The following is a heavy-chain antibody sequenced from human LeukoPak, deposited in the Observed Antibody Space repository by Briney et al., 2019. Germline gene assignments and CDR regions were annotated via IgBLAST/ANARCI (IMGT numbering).Heavy chain of an antibody. Sequence: ASVKVSCKASGYTFTSYYMHWVRQAPGQGLEWMGIIDPSGGSTSYAQKFQGRVTMTKDTSTSTVYMELSSLRSEDTAVYYCATLDYDGSTFADYWGQGTLVTVSS. CDR3: ATLDYDGSTFADY. J-gene: IGHJ4*02. CDR2: IDPSGGST. D-gene: IGHD4-17*01. V-gene: IGHV1-46*03. CDR1: GYTFTSYY.